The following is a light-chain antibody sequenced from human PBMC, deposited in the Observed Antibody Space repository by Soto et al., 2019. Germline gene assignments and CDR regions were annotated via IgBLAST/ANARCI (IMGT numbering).Light chain of an antibody. J-gene: IGKJ1*01. CDR1: QSVSSY. V-gene: IGKV3-11*01. CDR3: QQRYNWPLT. Sequence: EIVLTQSPATLSLSPGERATLSCRASQSVSSYLAWYQQKFCQAPRLLIYDASNRATGIPARFSGSGSATDFTLTISSLEPEDFAIYYCQQRYNWPLTFGQGTKVDIK. CDR2: DAS.